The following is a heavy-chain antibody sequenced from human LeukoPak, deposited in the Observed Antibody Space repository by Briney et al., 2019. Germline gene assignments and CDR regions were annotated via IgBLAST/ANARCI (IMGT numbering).Heavy chain of an antibody. CDR2: IYSGGST. CDR3: ARDYRDYYDTPSAFDI. D-gene: IGHD3-22*01. Sequence: PGGSLRLSCAASGFTVSSNYMSWVRQAPGKGLEWVSVIYSGGSTYYADSVKGRFTISRDNSKNTLYLQMNSLRAEDTAVYYCARDYRDYYDTPSAFDIWGQGTMVTVSS. J-gene: IGHJ3*02. V-gene: IGHV3-53*01. CDR1: GFTVSSNY.